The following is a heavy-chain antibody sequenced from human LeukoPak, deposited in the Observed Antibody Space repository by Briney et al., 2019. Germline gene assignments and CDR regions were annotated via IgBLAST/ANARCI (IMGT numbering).Heavy chain of an antibody. V-gene: IGHV3-23*01. D-gene: IGHD1-14*01. J-gene: IGHJ4*02. CDR2: VGGGGQRT. Sequence: PGGSLRLSCAASGLSFGAHAMHWVRQAPGMGLEWVSGVGGGGQRTHYADSVKGRFTISRDNSKNTLYLQMNSLRAEDTAIYYCAKVRWTGGGYFDYWGQGTLVTVSS. CDR1: GLSFGAHA. CDR3: AKVRWTGGGYFDY.